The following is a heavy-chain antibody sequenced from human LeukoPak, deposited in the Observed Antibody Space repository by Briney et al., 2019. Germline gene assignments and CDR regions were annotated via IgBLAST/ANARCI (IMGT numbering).Heavy chain of an antibody. J-gene: IGHJ2*01. CDR2: ISQSGGTT. CDR1: GLRVGKSD. V-gene: IGHV3-23*01. D-gene: IGHD2-15*01. Sequence: PGGSLRLSCPPSGLRVGKSDTESVRQSPGKGLEWVSTISQSGGTTYYADSVKGRFTISRDNSKTTLYLQINRLTVEPTAVYYAEGNGDTLIVFRSWYRDLWVRGTLVTVSS. CDR3: EGNGDTLIVFRSWYRDL.